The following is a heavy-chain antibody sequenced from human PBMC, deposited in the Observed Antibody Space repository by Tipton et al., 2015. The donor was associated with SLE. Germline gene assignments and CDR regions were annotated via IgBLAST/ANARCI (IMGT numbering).Heavy chain of an antibody. CDR2: IYYSGST. CDR3: ARGHGDYWYFDL. J-gene: IGHJ2*01. V-gene: IGHV4-39*07. CDR1: GGSISSSSYY. D-gene: IGHD4-17*01. Sequence: TLSLTCTVSGGSISSSSYYWGWIRQPPGRGREWIGSIYYSGSTYYNPSLKSRVPISVDTSKNQFSLKLSSVTPADTAVYYCARGHGDYWYFDLWGRGTLVTVSS.